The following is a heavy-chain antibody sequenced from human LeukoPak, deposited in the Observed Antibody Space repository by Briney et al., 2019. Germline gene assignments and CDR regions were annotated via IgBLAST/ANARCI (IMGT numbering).Heavy chain of an antibody. CDR2: ISSSSSYI. V-gene: IGHV3-21*01. CDR1: GFTFSSYS. J-gene: IGHJ4*02. CDR3: ARGADHQYYFDY. Sequence: GGSLRLSCAASGFTFSSYSMNWVRQAPGKGLEWVSSISSSSSYIYYADSVKGRFTISRDNAKNSLYLQMNSLRAEDTAVYYCARGADHQYYFDYWGQGTLVTVSS.